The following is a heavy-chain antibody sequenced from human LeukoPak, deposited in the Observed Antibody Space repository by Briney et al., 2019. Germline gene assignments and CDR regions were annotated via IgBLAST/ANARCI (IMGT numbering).Heavy chain of an antibody. CDR1: GFTFSSYW. J-gene: IGHJ4*02. V-gene: IGHV3-7*01. CDR3: ARDPLGVSFIHYSFDY. CDR2: IKQDGSEK. D-gene: IGHD3-16*01. Sequence: AGGSLRLSCAASGFTFSSYWMSWVRQAPGKGLEWVANIKQDGSEKYYVDSVKGRFPISRDNAKNSLSLQMNSLRADDTAVYYSARDPLGVSFIHYSFDYWGQGTLVTVSS.